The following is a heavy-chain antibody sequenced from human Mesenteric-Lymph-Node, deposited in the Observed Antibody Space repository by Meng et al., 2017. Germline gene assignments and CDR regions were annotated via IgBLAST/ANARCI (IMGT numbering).Heavy chain of an antibody. CDR1: GYSISNGYY. CDR3: ARDLRVTMVRGVIIQPNWFDP. D-gene: IGHD3-10*01. Sequence: SETLSLTCTVSGYSISNGYYWGWIRQPPGKGLEWIGSIYHSGSTYYNPSLKSRVTISVDTSKNQFSLKLSSVTAADTAVYYCARDLRVTMVRGVIIQPNWFDPWGQGTLVTVSS. V-gene: IGHV4-38-2*02. CDR2: IYHSGST. J-gene: IGHJ5*02.